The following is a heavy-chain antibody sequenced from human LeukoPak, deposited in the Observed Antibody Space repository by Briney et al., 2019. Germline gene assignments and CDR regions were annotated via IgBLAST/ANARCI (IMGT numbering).Heavy chain of an antibody. CDR3: ARDAQRGFDYSNSLKY. D-gene: IGHD4-11*01. CDR1: GFIFSHHG. Sequence: GGSLRLSCAASGFIFSHHGMHWVRQAPGKGLEWVAVIWSDGTNRFYVDSMKGRFTISRDNSQSTVFLQMNSLRVNDTAIYYCARDAQRGFDYSNSLKYWGHGTLVTVSS. J-gene: IGHJ4*01. CDR2: IWSDGTNR. V-gene: IGHV3-33*01.